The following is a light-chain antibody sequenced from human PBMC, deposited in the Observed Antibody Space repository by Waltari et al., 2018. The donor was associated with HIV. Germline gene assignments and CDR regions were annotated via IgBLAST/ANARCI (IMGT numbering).Light chain of an antibody. J-gene: IGLJ1*01. Sequence: SSELTQDPVVSVALGQTINITCQGDSLRSFFANWYQQRPGQAPVLVVYGANRRPSVIPDRFSASNSGNTSSLIISDSQAVDEADYYCHSRDTNSDHYVFGGGTRVIV. CDR3: HSRDTNSDHYV. CDR1: SLRSFF. V-gene: IGLV3-19*01. CDR2: GAN.